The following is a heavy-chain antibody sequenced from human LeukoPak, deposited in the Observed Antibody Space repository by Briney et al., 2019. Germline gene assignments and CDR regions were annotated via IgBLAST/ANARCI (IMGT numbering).Heavy chain of an antibody. V-gene: IGHV1-2*02. CDR3: ARGPIYDTRI. CDR2: INPNSGVT. J-gene: IGHJ4*02. CDR1: GYIFTGYY. D-gene: IGHD3-22*01. Sequence: VASVKVSCKASGYIFTGYYMHWVRQAPGQGLEWMGWINPNSGVTNYAQKFQGRVTMTRDTSISTAYMELTRLRYDDTAVYYCARGPIYDTRIWGQGTLVTVSS.